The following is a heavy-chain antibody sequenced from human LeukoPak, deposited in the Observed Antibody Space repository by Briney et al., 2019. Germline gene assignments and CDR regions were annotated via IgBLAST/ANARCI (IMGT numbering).Heavy chain of an antibody. V-gene: IGHV3-30*02. CDR1: GFTFSSNG. Sequence: GGSLRLSCAASGFTFSSNGMHWVRQAPGKGLEWVAFIRYDGSNKYYADSVKGRFTISRDNSKTTLYLQMNSLRAEDTAVYYCAKDQDRRRFSGELLYYFDYWGQGTLVTVSS. D-gene: IGHD1-26*01. CDR3: AKDQDRRRFSGELLYYFDY. CDR2: IRYDGSNK. J-gene: IGHJ4*02.